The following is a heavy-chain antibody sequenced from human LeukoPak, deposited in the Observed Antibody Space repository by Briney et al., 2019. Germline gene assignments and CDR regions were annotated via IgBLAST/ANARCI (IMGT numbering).Heavy chain of an antibody. CDR2: ISTYNGNT. D-gene: IGHD1-26*01. CDR1: GYTFTSYD. V-gene: IGHV1-18*01. J-gene: IGHJ5*02. CDR3: ARDHSGNWFDP. Sequence: VKVSCKASGYTFTSYDISWVRQAPGQGLEWMGWISTYNGNTNYAQKLQGRVTMTTDTITTTAYMELRSLRSDDTAVYYCARDHSGNWFDPWGQGTLVTVSS.